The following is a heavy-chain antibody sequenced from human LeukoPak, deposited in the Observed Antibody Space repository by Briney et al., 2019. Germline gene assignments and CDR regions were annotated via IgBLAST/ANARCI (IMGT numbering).Heavy chain of an antibody. V-gene: IGHV3-23*01. Sequence: GGSLRLSCAASGFTFSSHAMSWVRQAPGKGLQWVSALSGGGGTTYYADSVKGRFTISRDNSKDTLYLQMNSLRAEDTAVYYCAKDRMAGYSRAPYFDYWGQGTLVTVSS. J-gene: IGHJ4*02. CDR2: LSGGGGTT. D-gene: IGHD6-13*01. CDR3: AKDRMAGYSRAPYFDY. CDR1: GFTFSSHA.